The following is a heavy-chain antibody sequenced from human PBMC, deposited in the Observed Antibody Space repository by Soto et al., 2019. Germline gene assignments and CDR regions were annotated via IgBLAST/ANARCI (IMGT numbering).Heavy chain of an antibody. CDR1: GFTFSSYA. CDR2: ISGSGGST. D-gene: IGHD3-16*02. CDR3: AKDSDYVWWSYREGEY. V-gene: IGHV3-23*01. Sequence: GGSLRLSCAASGFTFSSYAMSWVRQAPGKGLEWVSAISGSGGSTYYADSVKGRFTISRDNSKNTLYLQMNSLRAEDTAVYYCAKDSDYVWWSYREGEYWGQGTLVTVSS. J-gene: IGHJ4*02.